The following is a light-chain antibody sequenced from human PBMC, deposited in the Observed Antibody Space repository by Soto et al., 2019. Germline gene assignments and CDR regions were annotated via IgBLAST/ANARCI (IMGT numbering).Light chain of an antibody. CDR2: EVS. CDR3: SSYTGSNTVV. J-gene: IGLJ2*01. V-gene: IGLV2-8*01. CDR1: SSDVGGYNH. Sequence: QSALTQPPSASGSPGQSVTISCTGTSSDVGGYNHVSWYQQHPGKVPKVMINEVSKRASGVPDRFSGSKSGNTASLTVSGLQAEDEADYYCSSYTGSNTVVFGGGTKVTVL.